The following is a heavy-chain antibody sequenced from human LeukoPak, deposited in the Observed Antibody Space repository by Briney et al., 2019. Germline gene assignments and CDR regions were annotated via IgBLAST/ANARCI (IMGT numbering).Heavy chain of an antibody. CDR2: IRSKANSYAT. D-gene: IGHD4-17*01. CDR3: TSYSIPYGDYVVGYFDY. J-gene: IGHJ4*02. Sequence: GGSLRLSCAASGFTFSGSAMHWVRQASGKGLEWVGRIRSKANSYATAYAASVKGRFTISRDDSKNTAYLQKNSLKTEDTAVYYCTSYSIPYGDYVVGYFDYWGQGTLVTVSS. CDR1: GFTFSGSA. V-gene: IGHV3-73*01.